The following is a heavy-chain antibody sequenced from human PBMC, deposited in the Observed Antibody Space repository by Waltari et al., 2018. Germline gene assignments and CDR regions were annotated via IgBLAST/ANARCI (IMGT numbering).Heavy chain of an antibody. Sequence: VYGGSFSGYYWSWIRQPPGKGLEWIGEINHSGSTNYNPSLKSRVTISVDTSKNQFSLKLSSVTAADTAVYYCARGGILRYFDWLSHYFDYWGQGTLVTVSS. CDR3: ARGGILRYFDWLSHYFDY. D-gene: IGHD3-9*01. J-gene: IGHJ4*02. CDR2: INHSGST. CDR1: GGSFSGYY. V-gene: IGHV4-34*01.